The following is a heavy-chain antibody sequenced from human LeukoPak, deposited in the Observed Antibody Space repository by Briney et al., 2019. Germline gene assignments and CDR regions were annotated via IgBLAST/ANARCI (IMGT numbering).Heavy chain of an antibody. D-gene: IGHD3/OR15-3a*01. CDR3: ARSAGTGGPYYFDY. CDR1: GFTFNTYS. J-gene: IGHJ4*02. CDR2: ISGLSTYI. Sequence: GGSLRLSCAASGFTFNTYSMNWVRQAPGKGLEWVSSISGLSTYIYYPDSMKGRFTISRDNAKNSLFLQVSSLRAEDTAVYFCARSAGTGGPYYFDYWGQGCLVTVSS. V-gene: IGHV3-21*04.